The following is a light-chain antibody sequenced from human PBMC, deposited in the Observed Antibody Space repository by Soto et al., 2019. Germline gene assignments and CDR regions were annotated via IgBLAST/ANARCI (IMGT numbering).Light chain of an antibody. CDR1: QSVSSS. CDR2: DAS. Sequence: EIVLTQSPATLYLSPGERATLSCRASQSVSSSLAWYQQKPGQAPRLLIYDASNRATGIPARFSGSGSGTDFTLTISSLEPEDFAVYYCQQRSNWPLTFGGGNKVEIK. V-gene: IGKV3-11*01. CDR3: QQRSNWPLT. J-gene: IGKJ4*01.